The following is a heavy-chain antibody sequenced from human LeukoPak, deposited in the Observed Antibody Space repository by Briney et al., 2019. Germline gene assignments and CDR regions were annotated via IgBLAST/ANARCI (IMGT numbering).Heavy chain of an antibody. CDR3: ARTSVLENWYFDL. CDR2: IYHSGST. J-gene: IGHJ2*01. D-gene: IGHD1-1*01. Sequence: NPSETLSLTCSVSGDSVSNSRVYWGWIRQTPGEGLEWIGSIYHSGSTYYNPSLKSRVTISVDTSKNQFSLKLSSVTAADTAVYYCARTSVLENWYFDLWGRGTLVTVSS. V-gene: IGHV4-38-2*02. CDR1: GDSVSNSRVY.